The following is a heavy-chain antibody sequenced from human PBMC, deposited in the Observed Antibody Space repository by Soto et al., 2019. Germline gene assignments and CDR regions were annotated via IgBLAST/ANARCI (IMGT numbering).Heavy chain of an antibody. V-gene: IGHV4-59*01. J-gene: IGHJ5*02. Sequence: SETLSLTCTVSGASISAFYWSWIRQPPGKGLEWIGHIYYTGSTGYNPSLKSRVTISVDTSKNQFSLNLTSVTPADTAVYYCARRRDGYTGVWFDPWGQGTLVTVSS. D-gene: IGHD5-12*01. CDR2: IYYTGST. CDR1: GASISAFY. CDR3: ARRRDGYTGVWFDP.